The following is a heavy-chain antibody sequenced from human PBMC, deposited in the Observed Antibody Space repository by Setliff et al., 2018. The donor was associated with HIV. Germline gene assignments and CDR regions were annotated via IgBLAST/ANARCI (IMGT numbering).Heavy chain of an antibody. CDR2: ISASSVNT. Sequence: ASVKVSCKASGYTFTDYYVQGVRQAPGQGLEWVGSISASSVNTNYTQGRVTMTTDISTSTAYMELRSLRSHDSAVYFCARVPVSSYYYYMDVWGKGTTVTVSS. V-gene: IGHV1-18*04. CDR1: GYTFTDYY. D-gene: IGHD6-13*01. J-gene: IGHJ6*03. CDR3: ARVPVSSYYYYMDV.